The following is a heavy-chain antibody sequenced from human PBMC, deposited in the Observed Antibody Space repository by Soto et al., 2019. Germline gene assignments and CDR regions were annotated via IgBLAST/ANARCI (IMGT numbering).Heavy chain of an antibody. V-gene: IGHV3-23*01. CDR2: IPYSGGST. Sequence: DVQLLESGGGLVQPGGSLRLSCAASGFTFNSYAMTWVRQAPGKGLEWVSSIPYSGGSTYYADSVKGRFTISRDNSKNTLYLQMNSLRAEDTALYYCATDLPGELLPTCFDSWCQGTLVTVSS. D-gene: IGHD1-26*01. J-gene: IGHJ5*01. CDR3: ATDLPGELLPTCFDS. CDR1: GFTFNSYA.